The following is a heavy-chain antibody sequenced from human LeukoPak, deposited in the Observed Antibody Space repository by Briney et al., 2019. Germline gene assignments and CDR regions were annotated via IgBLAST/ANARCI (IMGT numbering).Heavy chain of an antibody. J-gene: IGHJ4*02. V-gene: IGHV1-2*02. Sequence: ASVKVSCKASGYTFTGYYMHWVRQAPGQGLEWMGWINPDSGGANFAQKFQGRVTMTRDSSISTAYMELSRLRSDDTAVYYCGRDFHDSFDYWGQGTLVTVSS. CDR1: GYTFTGYY. CDR2: INPDSGGA. CDR3: GRDFHDSFDY.